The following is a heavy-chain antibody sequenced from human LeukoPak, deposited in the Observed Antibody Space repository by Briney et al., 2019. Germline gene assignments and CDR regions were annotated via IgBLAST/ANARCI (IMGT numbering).Heavy chain of an antibody. CDR1: VYTFTNYH. CDR3: ARTTSLTASGYDY. D-gene: IGHD4-17*01. Sequence: ASLKVSCKPSVYTFTNYHINWVRQAPGQGLECMGWINPNTGDRHYAQKFQGRVSITSDTSISTAYMELGSPRSEDTAVYFCARTTSLTASGYDYWGQGTLVTVSS. V-gene: IGHV1-8*03. J-gene: IGHJ4*02. CDR2: INPNTGDR.